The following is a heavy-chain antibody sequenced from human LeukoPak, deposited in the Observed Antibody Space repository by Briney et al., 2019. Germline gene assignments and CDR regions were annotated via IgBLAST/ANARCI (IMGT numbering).Heavy chain of an antibody. CDR3: ARDRSIAVVYYFDY. V-gene: IGHV3-33*01. J-gene: IGHJ4*02. CDR2: IWYDGSNK. D-gene: IGHD6-19*01. Sequence: GGSLRLSCAASGFTFSSYGMHWVRQAPGKGLEWVAVIWYDGSNKYYADSVKGRFTISRDNSKNTLYPQMNSLRAEDTAVYYCARDRSIAVVYYFDYWGQGTLVTVSS. CDR1: GFTFSSYG.